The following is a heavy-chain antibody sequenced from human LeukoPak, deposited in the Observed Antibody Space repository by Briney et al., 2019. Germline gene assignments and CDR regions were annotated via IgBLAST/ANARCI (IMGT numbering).Heavy chain of an antibody. CDR2: ISAYNGNT. V-gene: IGHV1-18*01. Sequence: ASVTVSFKASGYTFTIYGISWVRQAPGQGLEWMGWISAYNGNTNYAQKLQSRVTMTTDTSTSTAYMELRSLRSDDTAVYYCARARDFWSGSYAFDIWGQGTMVTVSS. J-gene: IGHJ3*02. CDR1: GYTFTIYG. D-gene: IGHD3-3*01. CDR3: ARARDFWSGSYAFDI.